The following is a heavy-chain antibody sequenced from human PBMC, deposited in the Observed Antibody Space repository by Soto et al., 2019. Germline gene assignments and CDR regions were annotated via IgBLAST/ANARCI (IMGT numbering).Heavy chain of an antibody. V-gene: IGHV3-15*01. Sequence: PGGSLRLSCATSGFTFSNAWMSWVRQAPGKGLEWVGRIKSRTDGGTTDYAAPVKGRFTIPRDDSKNTLYLQMNGLKTEDTAVYYCTTFGLRWGFDYWGQGTLVTVSS. CDR2: IKSRTDGGTT. D-gene: IGHD4-17*01. CDR3: TTFGLRWGFDY. J-gene: IGHJ4*02. CDR1: GFTFSNAW.